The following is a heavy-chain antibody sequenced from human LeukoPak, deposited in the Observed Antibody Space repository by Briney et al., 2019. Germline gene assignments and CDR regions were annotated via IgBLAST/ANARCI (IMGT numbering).Heavy chain of an antibody. Sequence: ASVKVSCKASGYTFTSYGISWVRQAPGQGLEWMGWISAYNGNTNYVQKLQGRVTMTIDTSTSTVYMELRSLRSDDTAMYYCARDGHRRYYYESSDYRFDYWGQGTLVTVSS. J-gene: IGHJ4*02. CDR2: ISAYNGNT. V-gene: IGHV1-18*01. CDR1: GYTFTSYG. D-gene: IGHD3-22*01. CDR3: ARDGHRRYYYESSDYRFDY.